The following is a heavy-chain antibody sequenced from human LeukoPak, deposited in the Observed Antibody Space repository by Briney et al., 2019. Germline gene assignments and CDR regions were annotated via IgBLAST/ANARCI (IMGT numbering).Heavy chain of an antibody. D-gene: IGHD3-10*01. Sequence: SETLSLTCTVSGGSISSYYWSWIRQPAGKGLEWIGRIYTSGSTNYNPSLKSRVTMSVDTSKNQFSLKLSSVTAADTAVYYCARELRIYYGSGSYYWFDYWGQGTLVTVSS. J-gene: IGHJ4*02. CDR2: IYTSGST. V-gene: IGHV4-4*07. CDR1: GGSISSYY. CDR3: ARELRIYYGSGSYYWFDY.